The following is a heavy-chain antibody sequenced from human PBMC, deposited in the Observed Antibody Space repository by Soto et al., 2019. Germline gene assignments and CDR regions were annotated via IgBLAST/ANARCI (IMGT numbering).Heavy chain of an antibody. CDR2: IIPILGIA. D-gene: IGHD4-17*01. J-gene: IGHJ4*02. CDR1: GGTFSSYT. V-gene: IGHV1-69*08. CDR3: ARDPERENDYGDYAMCY. Sequence: QVQLVQSGAEVKKPGSSVKVYCKASGGTFSSYTLSWVRPAPGQGLEWMGRIIPILGIANYAQKFQGRVTITADKSTSTAYMELSSLRSEDTAVYYCARDPERENDYGDYAMCYWGQGTLVTVSS.